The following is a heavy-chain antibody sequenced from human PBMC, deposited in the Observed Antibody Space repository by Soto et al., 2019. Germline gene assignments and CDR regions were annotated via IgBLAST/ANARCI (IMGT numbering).Heavy chain of an antibody. CDR3: ARSEYYYDSSGYPRGHFDY. CDR1: GGSISSSSYY. D-gene: IGHD3-22*01. Sequence: SETLSLTCTVSGGSISSSSYYWGWILQPPGKGLEWIGSIYYSGSTYYNPSLKSRVTISVDTSKNQFSLKLSSVTAADTAVYYCARSEYYYDSSGYPRGHFDYWGQGTLVTVSS. V-gene: IGHV4-39*01. J-gene: IGHJ4*02. CDR2: IYYSGST.